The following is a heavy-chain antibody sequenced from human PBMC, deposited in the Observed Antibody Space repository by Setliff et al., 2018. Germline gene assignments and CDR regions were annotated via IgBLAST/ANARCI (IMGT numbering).Heavy chain of an antibody. CDR3: AKRGPYCSGGTCHYYFDY. CDR1: GFTFSSYA. Sequence: GSLRLSCAASGFTFSSYAMHWVRQAPGKGLEWVAVISYDGSNKYYADSVKGRFTISRDNSKNTVYLEMNSLRAEDTAVYYCAKRGPYCSGGTCHYYFDYWGQGTLVTVSS. D-gene: IGHD2-15*01. CDR2: ISYDGSNK. J-gene: IGHJ4*02. V-gene: IGHV3-30-3*02.